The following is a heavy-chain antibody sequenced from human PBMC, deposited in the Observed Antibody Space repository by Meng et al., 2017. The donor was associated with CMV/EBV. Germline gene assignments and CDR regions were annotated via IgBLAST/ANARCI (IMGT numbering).Heavy chain of an antibody. V-gene: IGHV3-9*01. D-gene: IGHD1-7*01. CDR1: GFTFDDYA. CDR2: ISWNSGSI. J-gene: IGHJ4*02. Sequence: SLKISCAASGFTFDDYAMHWVRQAPGKGLEWVSGISWNSGSIGYADSVKGRFTISRDNAKNSLYLQMNSLRAEDTAVYYCARGVGTTQSYVDYWGQGTLVTVSS. CDR3: ARGVGTTQSYVDY.